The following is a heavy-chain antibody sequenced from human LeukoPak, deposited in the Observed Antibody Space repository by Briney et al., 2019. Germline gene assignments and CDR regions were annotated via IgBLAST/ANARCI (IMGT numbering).Heavy chain of an antibody. CDR1: GGSISSGGYY. CDR2: IYYSGST. J-gene: IGHJ4*02. CDR3: ARHYYDSSGYIDY. V-gene: IGHV4-31*03. D-gene: IGHD3-22*01. Sequence: SETLSLTCTVSGGSISSGGYYWSWIRQHPGKGLEWIGYIYYSGSTYYNPSLKSRVTISVDASKNQFSLKLSSVTAADTAVYYCARHYYDSSGYIDYWGQGTLVTVSS.